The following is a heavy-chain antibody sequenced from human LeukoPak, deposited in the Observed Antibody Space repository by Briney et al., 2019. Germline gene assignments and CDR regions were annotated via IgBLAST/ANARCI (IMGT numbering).Heavy chain of an antibody. J-gene: IGHJ4*02. V-gene: IGHV3-74*01. CDR1: GFTFSSYW. Sequence: GGSLRPSCAASGFTFSSYWMHWVRQAPGKGLVWVSRINTDGSSTNYADSGKGRFTISRDNAKNTLYLQMNSLRAEDTAVYYCATDRSSIAVRPHWGQGTLVTVSS. D-gene: IGHD6-6*01. CDR2: INTDGSST. CDR3: ATDRSSIAVRPH.